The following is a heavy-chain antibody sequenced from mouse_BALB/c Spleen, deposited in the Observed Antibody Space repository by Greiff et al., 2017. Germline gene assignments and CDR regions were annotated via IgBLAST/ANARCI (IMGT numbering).Heavy chain of an antibody. Sequence: EVQRVESGPELEKPGASVKISCKASGYSFTGYNMNWVKQSNGKSLELIGNIDPYYGGTSYNQKFKGKATLTVDKSSSTAYMQLKSLTSEDSAVYYCARESYGNYFDYWGQGTTLTVSS. CDR3: ARESYGNYFDY. CDR1: GYSFTGYN. V-gene: IGHV1-39*01. J-gene: IGHJ2*01. CDR2: IDPYYGGT. D-gene: IGHD2-10*02.